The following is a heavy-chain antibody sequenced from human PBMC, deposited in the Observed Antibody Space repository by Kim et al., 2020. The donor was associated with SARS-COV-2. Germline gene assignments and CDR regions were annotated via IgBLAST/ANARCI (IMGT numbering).Heavy chain of an antibody. V-gene: IGHV3-23*01. Sequence: YADSVKGRFTISRDNSKNTLYLQMNSLRAEDTAVYYCARVVHTMIVASDYWGQGTLVTVSS. CDR3: ARVVHTMIVASDY. D-gene: IGHD3-22*01. J-gene: IGHJ4*02.